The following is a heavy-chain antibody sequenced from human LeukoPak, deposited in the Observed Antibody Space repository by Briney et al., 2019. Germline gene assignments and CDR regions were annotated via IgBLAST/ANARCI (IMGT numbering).Heavy chain of an antibody. CDR3: ATYSISEGWFDP. D-gene: IGHD4-11*01. V-gene: IGHV4-39*01. CDR2: IYHSGST. J-gene: IGHJ5*02. Sequence: SETLSLTCTVSGGSISGSSYYWGWIRQPPGKGLEWIGIIYHSGSTYYNPSLKRRVTISVDTSKNQFSLKLSSVTAADTAVYYCATYSISEGWFDPWGQGTLVTVLS. CDR1: GGSISGSSYY.